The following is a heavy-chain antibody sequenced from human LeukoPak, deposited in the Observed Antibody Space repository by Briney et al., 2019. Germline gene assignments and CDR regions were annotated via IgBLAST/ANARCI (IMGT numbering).Heavy chain of an antibody. Sequence: PGXSLRLSCAASGFTFSSYAMSWVRQAPGKGLEWVSAISGSGGSTYYADSVKGRFTISRDNSKNTLYLQMNSLRAEDTAVYYCASQTGTTRALDYWGQGTLVTVSS. CDR2: ISGSGGST. V-gene: IGHV3-23*01. D-gene: IGHD1-7*01. CDR3: ASQTGTTRALDY. J-gene: IGHJ4*02. CDR1: GFTFSSYA.